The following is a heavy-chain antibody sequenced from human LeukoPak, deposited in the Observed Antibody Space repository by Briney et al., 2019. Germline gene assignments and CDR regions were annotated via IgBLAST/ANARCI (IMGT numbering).Heavy chain of an antibody. CDR3: AQEPVAGTFR. D-gene: IGHD6-19*01. CDR2: IYYSGST. V-gene: IGHV4-39*01. Sequence: SETLSLTCTVSGGSISSSSYYWGWICQPPGKGLEWIGSIYYSGSTYYNPSLKSRVTISVDTSKNQFSLKLSSVTAADTAVYYCAQEPVAGTFRWGQGTLVTVSS. J-gene: IGHJ4*02. CDR1: GGSISSSSYY.